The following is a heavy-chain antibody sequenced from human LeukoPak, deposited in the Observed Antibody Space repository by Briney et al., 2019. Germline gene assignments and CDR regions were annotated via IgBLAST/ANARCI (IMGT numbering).Heavy chain of an antibody. V-gene: IGHV3-7*01. CDR3: ARDAGRGPVFDY. CDR2: IKQDGSEK. CDR1: GFIFSSQW. J-gene: IGHJ4*02. Sequence: GGSLRLSCGASGFIFSSQWMSWVRQAPGKGLEWVANIKQDGSEKDYVDSVKGRFTISRDNAKHSVSPQMHSLRDEHTAVYYCARDAGRGPVFDYWGQGTLVTVSS.